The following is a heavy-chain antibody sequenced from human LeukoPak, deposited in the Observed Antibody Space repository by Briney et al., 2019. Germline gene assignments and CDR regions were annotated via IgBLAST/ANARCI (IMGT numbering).Heavy chain of an antibody. CDR3: ARGVPGPSYFDL. D-gene: IGHD3-10*01. V-gene: IGHV4-34*01. Sequence: AETLSLTCAVYGGTFRGYYWSWIRQPPGKGLEWIGEIHYTGATNYKPSLKSRVTISGDPSKNRVSLRVSSVTAADTAVYYCARGVPGPSYFDLWGRGTLVTVSS. CDR2: IHYTGAT. J-gene: IGHJ2*01. CDR1: GGTFRGYY.